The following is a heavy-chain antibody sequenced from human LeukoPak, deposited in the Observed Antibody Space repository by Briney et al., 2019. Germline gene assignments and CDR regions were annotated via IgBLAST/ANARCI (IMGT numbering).Heavy chain of an antibody. D-gene: IGHD2-8*01. V-gene: IGHV3-15*01. J-gene: IGHJ4*02. CDR1: GFTFSNTW. Sequence: GGSLRLSCAASGFTFSNTWMSWVRQARGKGLEWVGRIKSKADGGTADYTAPVKDRFTFSRDDSKHTVYLQMNSLKTEDTAVYYCTTEIMDLFDYWGQGTLVTVSS. CDR3: TTEIMDLFDY. CDR2: IKSKADGGTA.